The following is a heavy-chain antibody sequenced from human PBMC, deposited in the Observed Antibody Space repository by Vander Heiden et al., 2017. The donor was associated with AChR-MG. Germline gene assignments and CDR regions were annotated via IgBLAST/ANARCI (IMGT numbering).Heavy chain of an antibody. CDR1: GYSFTTYY. D-gene: IGHD5-18*01. V-gene: IGHV1-46*01. CDR2: INPGGGST. CDR3: ARDRRIDVDTTMGYLDF. J-gene: IGHJ4*02. Sequence: QVQLVQSGAEVKKPGASVKVSCKASGYSFTTYYIHWVRQAPGQGLEWMGVINPGGGSTLYAQKFQGRVTMTTDSSTSTVSMELSSLRSDDTAVYYCARDRRIDVDTTMGYLDFWGQGILVTVSS.